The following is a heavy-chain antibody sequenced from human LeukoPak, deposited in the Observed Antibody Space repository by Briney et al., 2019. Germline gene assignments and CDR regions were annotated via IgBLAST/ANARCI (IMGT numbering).Heavy chain of an antibody. D-gene: IGHD6-25*01. CDR3: ARDLSGAWTLDS. V-gene: IGHV3-30*03. Sequence: GRSLRLSCAASGFTFSSYGMHWVRQAPGKGLEWVAFISYDGSVKYYADSVKGRFTVSRDDSKNTLFLQMNSLRPEDSTVYYCARDLSGAWTLDSWGQGTLLTVSS. CDR2: ISYDGSVK. CDR1: GFTFSSYG. J-gene: IGHJ5*02.